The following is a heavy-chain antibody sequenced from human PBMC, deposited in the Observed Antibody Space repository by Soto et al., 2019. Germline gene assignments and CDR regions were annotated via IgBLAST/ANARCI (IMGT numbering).Heavy chain of an antibody. CDR3: ARHGSPPYYYYGMDV. D-gene: IGHD6-13*01. V-gene: IGHV5-10-1*01. CDR2: IDPSDSYT. CDR1: GYSFTSYW. J-gene: IGHJ6*02. Sequence: GESLKISCKGSGYSFTSYWISWVRQMPGKGLEWMGRIDPSDSYTNYSPSFQGHVTISADKSVSTAYLQWSSLKASDTAMYYCARHGSPPYYYYGMDVWGQGTTVTVSS.